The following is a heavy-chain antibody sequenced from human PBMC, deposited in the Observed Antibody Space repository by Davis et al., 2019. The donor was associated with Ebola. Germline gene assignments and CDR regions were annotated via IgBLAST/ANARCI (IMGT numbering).Heavy chain of an antibody. CDR1: GYTFTSYD. V-gene: IGHV1-8*01. CDR3: VRGLRYFDWLLEYNWFDP. CDR2: MNPNSGNT. D-gene: IGHD3-9*01. Sequence: ASVKVSCKASGYTFTSYDINWVRQATGQGLEWMGWMNPNSGNTGYAQKFQGRVTMTRNTSISTAYMELSSLRSEDTAVYYCVRGLRYFDWLLEYNWFDPWGQGTLVTVSS. J-gene: IGHJ5*02.